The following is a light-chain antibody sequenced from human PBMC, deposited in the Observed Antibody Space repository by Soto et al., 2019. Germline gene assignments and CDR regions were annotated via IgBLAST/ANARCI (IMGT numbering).Light chain of an antibody. CDR1: QSISSW. Sequence: DIQMTQSPSTLSASVGDRVTITCRASQSISSWLAWYQQKPGKAPKLLIYDASSLESGVPSRFSGSGSGTELTLTLSSLQPDDFATYYCQQYNSYSWTFGQGTNVEIK. V-gene: IGKV1-5*01. J-gene: IGKJ1*01. CDR3: QQYNSYSWT. CDR2: DAS.